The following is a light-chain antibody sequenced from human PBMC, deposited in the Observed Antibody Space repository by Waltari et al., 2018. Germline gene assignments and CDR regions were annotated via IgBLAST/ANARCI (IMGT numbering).Light chain of an antibody. V-gene: IGKV3-20*01. CDR3: QQYGSPPYT. CDR1: QRVSASF. Sequence: EIVLTQSPGTLSLSPGERATLSCRASQRVSASFLAWYQQKPGQAPRLLISGASTRATGIPDRFSGSGSGTDFTLTINRLEPEDFALYYCQQYGSPPYTFGQGTRLEIK. CDR2: GAS. J-gene: IGKJ2*01.